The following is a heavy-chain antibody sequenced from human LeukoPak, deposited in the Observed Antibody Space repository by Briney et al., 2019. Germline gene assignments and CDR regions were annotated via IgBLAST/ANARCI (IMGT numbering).Heavy chain of an antibody. J-gene: IGHJ5*02. D-gene: IGHD2-2*03. CDR1: GGSISSYY. V-gene: IGHV4-4*07. CDR3: AREVGYCSSTSCSYPYVRFDP. Sequence: PSETLSLTCTVSGGSISSYYWSWIRQPAGKGLEWIGRIYTSGSTTYNPSLKSRVTMSVDTSKNQFSLKLSSVTAADTAVYYCAREVGYCSSTSCSYPYVRFDPWGQGTLVTVSS. CDR2: IYTSGST.